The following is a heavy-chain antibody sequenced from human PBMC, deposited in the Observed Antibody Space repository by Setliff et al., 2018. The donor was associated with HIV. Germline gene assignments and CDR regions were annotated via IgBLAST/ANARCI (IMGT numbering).Heavy chain of an antibody. V-gene: IGHV3-23*01. CDR3: ARHDVVRGAIDN. D-gene: IGHD3-10*01. J-gene: IGHJ4*02. CDR2: MSGRDGRT. Sequence: GGSLRLSCAAFGFTFSSYGMSWVRQAPGRGLEWVSTMSGRDGRTYYADSVKGRFTISRDNSKNTLYVQMNSLRAEVTAVYYCARHDVVRGAIDNWGQGPLVTFSS. CDR1: GFTFSSYG.